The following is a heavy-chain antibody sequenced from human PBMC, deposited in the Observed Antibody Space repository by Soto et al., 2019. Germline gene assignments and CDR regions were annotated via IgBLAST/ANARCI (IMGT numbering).Heavy chain of an antibody. V-gene: IGHV3-66*01. J-gene: IGHJ5*02. CDR2: IYSGGST. D-gene: IGHD3-10*01. CDR1: GFTVSSNY. Sequence: GGSLRLSCAASGFTVSSNYMSWVRQAPGKGLEWVSVIYSGGSTYYADSVKGRFTISRDNSKNTLYLQMNSLRAEDTAVYYCARARGSGLNWFDPWGQGTLVTVSS. CDR3: ARARGSGLNWFDP.